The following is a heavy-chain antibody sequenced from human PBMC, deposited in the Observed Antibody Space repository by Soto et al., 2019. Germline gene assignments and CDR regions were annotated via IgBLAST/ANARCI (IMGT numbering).Heavy chain of an antibody. CDR1: GGSISSYY. J-gene: IGHJ4*02. D-gene: IGHD1-26*01. CDR2: IYYSGST. Sequence: SETLSLTCTVSGGSISSYYWSWIRQPPGKGLEWIGYIYYSGSTNYNPSLKSRVTISVDTSKNQFSLKLSSVTAADTAVYYCARGGRELPADYWGQGTLVTVSS. CDR3: ARGGRELPADY. V-gene: IGHV4-59*01.